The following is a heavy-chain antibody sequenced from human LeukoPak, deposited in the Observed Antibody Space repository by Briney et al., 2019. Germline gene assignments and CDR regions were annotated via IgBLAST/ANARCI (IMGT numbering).Heavy chain of an antibody. CDR2: TSDRGDYT. Sequence: ETLSLTCTVSGGSISSRSYYWGWVRQAPGKGLEWVSGTSDRGDYTYYADSVKGRFTISRDSSKNTLFLQMNSLRAEDTALYFCARKAQYNGHYPLDYWGQGTLVTVSS. CDR1: GGSISSRSY. D-gene: IGHD1-7*01. V-gene: IGHV3-23*01. CDR3: ARKAQYNGHYPLDY. J-gene: IGHJ4*02.